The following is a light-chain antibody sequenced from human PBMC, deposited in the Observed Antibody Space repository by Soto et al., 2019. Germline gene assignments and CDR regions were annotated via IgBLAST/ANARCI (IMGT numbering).Light chain of an antibody. Sequence: EIIMTRSPATLSVSPGEGVTLSCRASQGIGDTLAWYQHKPGQTPRLLIYDTSARATGVPARFSGSMSETGFTLTINSLQSEDVAVYYRQRYNHWPLTVGGGTKADMK. CDR3: QRYNHWPLT. J-gene: IGKJ4*01. CDR1: QGIGDT. CDR2: DTS. V-gene: IGKV3-15*01.